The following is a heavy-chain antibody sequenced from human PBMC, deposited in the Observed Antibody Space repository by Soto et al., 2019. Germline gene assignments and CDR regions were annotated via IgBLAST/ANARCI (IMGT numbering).Heavy chain of an antibody. J-gene: IGHJ4*02. V-gene: IGHV1-58*02. Sequence: SVKVSCKASGGTFSSYAISWVRQAPGQGLEWIGWIVVGSGNTNYAQKFQERVTITRDMSTSTAYMELSSLRSEDTAVYYCAAQGPPNYYGSGSYYNAFDYWGQGTLVTVS. D-gene: IGHD3-10*01. CDR3: AAQGPPNYYGSGSYYNAFDY. CDR1: GGTFSSYA. CDR2: IVVGSGNT.